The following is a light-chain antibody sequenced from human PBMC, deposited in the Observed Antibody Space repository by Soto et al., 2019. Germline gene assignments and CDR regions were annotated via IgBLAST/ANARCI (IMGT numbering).Light chain of an antibody. V-gene: IGLV2-11*01. CDR1: SSDVGGYNY. Sequence: QSALTQPRSVSGSPGQSVTISCNGTSSDVGGYNYVSWYQQHPGKAPKLMIYDVSKRPSGVPDRFSGSKSGNTASLTISGHQAEDEADYYCCSYAGSYTFVFGGGAQLTVL. CDR2: DVS. CDR3: CSYAGSYTFV. J-gene: IGLJ7*01.